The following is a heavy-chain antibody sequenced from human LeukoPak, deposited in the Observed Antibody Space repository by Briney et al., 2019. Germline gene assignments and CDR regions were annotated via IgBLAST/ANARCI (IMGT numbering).Heavy chain of an antibody. CDR1: GFTVSSNY. CDR2: ICSGGTT. V-gene: IGHV3-53*01. J-gene: IGHJ6*03. CDR3: ARAAITSPQTYYYYYNMDV. Sequence: GGSLRLSCAASGFTVSSNYMSWVRQAPGKGLEWVSVICSGGTTYYADSVKGRFTISRDNSKNTLYLQMNSLRAEDTAVYYCARAAITSPQTYYYYYNMDVWGRGTTVTVSS. D-gene: IGHD1-20*01.